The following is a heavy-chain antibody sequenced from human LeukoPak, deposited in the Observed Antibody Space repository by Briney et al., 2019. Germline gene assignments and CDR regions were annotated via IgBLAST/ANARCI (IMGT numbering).Heavy chain of an antibody. CDR3: ARAHYASSNIKVPFDV. V-gene: IGHV1-46*01. J-gene: IGHJ6*04. D-gene: IGHD3-22*01. CDR2: IDPSAGST. CDR1: GYTFTNYY. Sequence: ASVKVSCKASGYTFTNYYMHWVRQAPGQGREWMGVIDPSAGSTTYAQKFQGRVTMTRDTATSTVYMELSSLRSDDTAVYYCARAHYASSNIKVPFDVWGKGTTVTVSS.